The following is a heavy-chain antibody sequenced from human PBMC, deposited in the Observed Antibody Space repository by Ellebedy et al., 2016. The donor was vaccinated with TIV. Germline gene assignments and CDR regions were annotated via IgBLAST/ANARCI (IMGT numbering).Heavy chain of an antibody. J-gene: IGHJ5*02. CDR2: INPNSGGT. CDR1: GYTFTGYY. V-gene: IGHV1-2*02. CDR3: ARVNIVVVPAAIGWFDP. Sequence: ASVKVSXKASGYTFTGYYMHWVRQAPGQGLEWMGWINPNSGGTNYAQKFQGRVTMTRDTSISTAYMELSRLRSDDTAVYYCARVNIVVVPAAIGWFDPWGQGTLVTVSS. D-gene: IGHD2-2*02.